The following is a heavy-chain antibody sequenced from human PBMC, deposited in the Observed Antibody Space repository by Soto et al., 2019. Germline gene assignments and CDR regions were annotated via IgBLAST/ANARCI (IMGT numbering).Heavy chain of an antibody. J-gene: IGHJ4*02. CDR2: IYHSGAT. V-gene: IGHV4-4*02. Sequence: QVQLQESGPGLVKPSGTLSLTCAVSGDSISSSNWWSWVRQAPVKGLEWIGEIYHSGATTYNPSLKSRATISVDPSNHHFSLKLTPVTAADTAVYFCARDLGTGTDYWGQGTLVTVAS. CDR1: GDSISSSNW. CDR3: ARDLGTGTDY. D-gene: IGHD1-1*01.